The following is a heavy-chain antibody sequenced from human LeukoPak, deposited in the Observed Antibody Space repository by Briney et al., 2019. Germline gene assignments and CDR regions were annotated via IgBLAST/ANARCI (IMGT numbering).Heavy chain of an antibody. CDR2: INPNSGGT. V-gene: IGHV1-2*06. J-gene: IGHJ4*02. CDR3: ARDLGGSSFY. Sequence: AXVKVSCKASGYTFTGYYMHWVRQAPGQGLEWMGRINPNSGGTNYAQKLQGRVTMTRDTSISTAYMELSRLRSDDVAVYYCARDLGGSSFYWGQGTPVTVSS. CDR1: GYTFTGYY. D-gene: IGHD2-2*01.